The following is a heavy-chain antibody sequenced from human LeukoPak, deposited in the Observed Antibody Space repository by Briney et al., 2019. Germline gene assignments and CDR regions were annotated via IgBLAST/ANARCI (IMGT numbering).Heavy chain of an antibody. V-gene: IGHV4-61*05. J-gene: IGHJ5*02. Sequence: PSETLSLTCTVSGGSISSSSYYWGWIRQPPGKGLEWIGYIHSIGGTNYNPSLKSRVTISVDTSKNQFSLKLSSVTAADTAFYYCARGHDYYYSGRQSWFDPWGQGTLVTVSS. CDR1: GGSISSSSYY. CDR2: IHSIGGT. CDR3: ARGHDYYYSGRQSWFDP. D-gene: IGHD3-10*01.